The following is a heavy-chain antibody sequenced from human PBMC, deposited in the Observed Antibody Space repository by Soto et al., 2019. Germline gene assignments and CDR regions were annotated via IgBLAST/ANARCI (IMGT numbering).Heavy chain of an antibody. CDR3: AKERLGRGADF. Sequence: EVQLLESGGGLVQPGGSLTLSCAASGFTFSNYAMSWVRQTPGKGLEWVSTISGGGGNTYYPVSVKGRFTISRGNSKDTVYLQMNSLRAEDTAIFYCAKERLGRGADFWGQGALVTVTS. J-gene: IGHJ4*02. CDR2: ISGGGGNT. CDR1: GFTFSNYA. V-gene: IGHV3-23*01.